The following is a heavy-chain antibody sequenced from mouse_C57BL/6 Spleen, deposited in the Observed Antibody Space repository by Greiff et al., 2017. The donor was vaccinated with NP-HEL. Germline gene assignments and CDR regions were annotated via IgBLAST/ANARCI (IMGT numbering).Heavy chain of an antibody. D-gene: IGHD2-1*01. CDR3: AIPLGNYHSKEFGY. J-gene: IGHJ3*01. CDR1: GFNIKDYY. V-gene: IGHV14-2*01. Sequence: VQLQQSGSELVKPGASVKLSCTASGFNIKDYYMHWVKQRTEQGLEWIGRIDPEDGETKYAPKFQGKATLTADTSSNTAYLQLSSLTSEDSADDYGAIPLGNYHSKEFGYWGQGTLVTVSA. CDR2: IDPEDGET.